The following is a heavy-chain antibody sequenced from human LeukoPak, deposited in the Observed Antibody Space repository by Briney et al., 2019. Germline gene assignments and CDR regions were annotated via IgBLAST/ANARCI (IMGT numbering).Heavy chain of an antibody. D-gene: IGHD3-10*01. V-gene: IGHV3-30*04. Sequence: GGSLRLSCVVSGFTFSSYAIHWVRQAPGKGLEWVAVISYDGSNKYYADSVKGRFTISRDNSKNTLYPQMNSLRAEDTAVYYCARDFPNYYGSGGDYWGQGTLVTVSS. CDR2: ISYDGSNK. CDR1: GFTFSSYA. J-gene: IGHJ4*02. CDR3: ARDFPNYYGSGGDY.